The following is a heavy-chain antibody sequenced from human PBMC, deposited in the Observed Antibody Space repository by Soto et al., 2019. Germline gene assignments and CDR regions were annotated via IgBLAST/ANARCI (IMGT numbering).Heavy chain of an antibody. CDR2: IYHSGST. CDR3: ARVLQTSYYYYGMDV. V-gene: IGHV4-30-2*01. Sequence: TLSLTCALPSPSIPSRGASWASHRQPPGKGLEWIAYIYHSGSTYYNPSLKSRVTISVDKSKNQFSLKLSSVTAADTAVYFCARVLQTSYYYYGMDVWGQGTTVS. CDR1: SPSIPSRGAS. D-gene: IGHD4-4*01. J-gene: IGHJ6*02.